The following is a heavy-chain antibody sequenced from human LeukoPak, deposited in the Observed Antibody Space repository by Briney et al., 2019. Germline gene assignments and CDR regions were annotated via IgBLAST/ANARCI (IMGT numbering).Heavy chain of an antibody. J-gene: IGHJ6*02. CDR1: GGSISSSSYY. V-gene: IGHV4-39*07. CDR2: INHSGST. CDR3: ARGRNRSSWQHYYYYGVDV. D-gene: IGHD6-13*01. Sequence: PSETLSLTCTVSGGSISSSSYYWNWIRQPPGKGLEWIGEINHSGSTNYNPSLKSRVTISVDTSKNQFSLKLSSVTAADTAVYYCARGRNRSSWQHYYYYGVDVWGQGTTVTVSS.